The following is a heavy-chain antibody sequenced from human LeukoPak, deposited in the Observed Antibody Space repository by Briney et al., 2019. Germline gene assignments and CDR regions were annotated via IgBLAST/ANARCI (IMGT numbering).Heavy chain of an antibody. J-gene: IGHJ4*02. Sequence: GRSLRLSCAASGSTFSSYAMHWVRQAPGKGLEWVAVISYDGSNKYYADSVKGRFTISRDNSKNTLYLQMNSLRAEDTAVYYCARGYSSSWLYYFDYWGQGTLVTVSS. CDR3: ARGYSSSWLYYFDY. D-gene: IGHD6-13*01. CDR2: ISYDGSNK. CDR1: GSTFSSYA. V-gene: IGHV3-30*04.